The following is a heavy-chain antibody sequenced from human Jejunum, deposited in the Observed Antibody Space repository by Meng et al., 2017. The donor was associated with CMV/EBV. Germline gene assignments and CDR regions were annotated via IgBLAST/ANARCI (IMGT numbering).Heavy chain of an antibody. J-gene: IGHJ6*02. V-gene: IGHV4-59*01. D-gene: IGHD3-10*01. CDR3: ARGRVYYSGWNPPYRMDV. CDR2: ISNSGTT. Sequence: SISSFYWTWIRQPPGKGLEWIGYISNSGTTNYNPSLKSRLTMSVDASQNQFSLNLNSVTAADTGLYYYARGRVYYSGWNPPYRMDVWGQGTTVTVSS. CDR1: SISSFY.